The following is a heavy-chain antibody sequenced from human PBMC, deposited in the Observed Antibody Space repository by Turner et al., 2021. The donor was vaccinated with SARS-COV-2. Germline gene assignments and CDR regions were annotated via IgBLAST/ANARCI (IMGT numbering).Heavy chain of an antibody. Sequence: EVLLVESGGGLVQPGGTLRRSCAASGFTFSSYEMNWVRQAPGKWLEWVSFISTGGDAIYYADSVNGRFTISKDSAKNSLYLQMNSLRAEDMAVYYCVRAAPRNCAGQTCSLFDSWGQGTLVTVSS. CDR1: GFTFSSYE. D-gene: IGHD6-13*01. CDR3: VRAAPRNCAGQTCSLFDS. V-gene: IGHV3-48*03. CDR2: ISTGGDAI. J-gene: IGHJ4*02.